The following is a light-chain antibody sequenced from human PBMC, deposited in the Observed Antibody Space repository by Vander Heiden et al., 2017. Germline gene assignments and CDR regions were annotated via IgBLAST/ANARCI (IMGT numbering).Light chain of an antibody. CDR1: SRDISGYTF. J-gene: IGLJ2*01. CDR3: SSYTSSDTVL. V-gene: IGLV2-14*01. Sequence: QSALTQPASVSGSPGQSIAISCTGTSRDISGYTFVSWYQQHPGKAPKLLIHDVSDRPSGVSNRFSGSKSGNTASLTISGLQAEDEADYYCSSYTSSDTVLFGGGTKLTVL. CDR2: DVS.